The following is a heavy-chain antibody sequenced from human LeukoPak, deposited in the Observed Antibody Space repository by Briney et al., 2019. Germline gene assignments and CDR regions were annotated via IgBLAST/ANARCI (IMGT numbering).Heavy chain of an antibody. CDR1: GFTFSSYS. J-gene: IGHJ3*02. CDR2: ISSSSSTI. D-gene: IGHD3-3*01. V-gene: IGHV3-48*01. CDR3: ASPIRFHDAFDI. Sequence: GGSLRLSCAASGFTFSSYSMSWVRQAPGKGLEWVSYISSSSSTIYYADSVKGRFTISRDNAKNSLYLQMNSLRAEDTAVYYCASPIRFHDAFDIWGQGTMVTVSP.